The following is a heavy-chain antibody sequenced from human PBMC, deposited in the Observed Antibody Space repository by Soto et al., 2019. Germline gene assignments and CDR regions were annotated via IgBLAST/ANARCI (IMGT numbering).Heavy chain of an antibody. CDR1: GVTFSSYS. V-gene: IGHV3-21*01. CDR3: ASGTPYYGMDV. J-gene: IGHJ6*02. D-gene: IGHD1-1*01. CDR2: ISSSSSYI. Sequence: GGSLRLSCAASGVTFSSYSMNWVRQAPGKGLEWVSSISSSSSYIYYADSVKGRFTISRDNAKNSMYLHMNSLSAEDTAVYYCASGTPYYGMDVWGQGTTVTVSS.